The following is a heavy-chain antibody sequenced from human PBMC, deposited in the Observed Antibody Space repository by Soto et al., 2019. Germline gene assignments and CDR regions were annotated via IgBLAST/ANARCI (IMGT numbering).Heavy chain of an antibody. Sequence: QVQLVQSGAEVKKPGSSVKVSCKASGGTFSSYAIIWVRQAPGQGLEWMGGIIPIFGTANYAQKFQVRVTITADESTSTAYREMGSLRAEDTAVYYCAREILVESSSPVLNWFHPWGQGTLVTVSS. CDR3: AREILVESSSPVLNWFHP. CDR2: IIPIFGTA. V-gene: IGHV1-69*01. J-gene: IGHJ5*02. D-gene: IGHD6-13*01. CDR1: GGTFSSYA.